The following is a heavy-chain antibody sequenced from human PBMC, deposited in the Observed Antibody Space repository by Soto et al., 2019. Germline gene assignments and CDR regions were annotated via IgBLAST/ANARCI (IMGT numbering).Heavy chain of an antibody. CDR3: ASSPYDFWSGYYYYYMDV. D-gene: IGHD3-3*01. J-gene: IGHJ6*03. V-gene: IGHV3-74*01. Sequence: GGSLRLSCAASGFTFSSYWMHWVRQAPGKGLVWVSRINSDGSSTSYADSVKGRFTISRDNAKNTLYLQMNSLRAEDTAVYYCASSPYDFWSGYYYYYMDVWGKGTTVTVSS. CDR2: INSDGSST. CDR1: GFTFSSYW.